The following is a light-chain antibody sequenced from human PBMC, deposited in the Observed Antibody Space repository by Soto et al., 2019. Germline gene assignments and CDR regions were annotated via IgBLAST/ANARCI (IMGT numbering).Light chain of an antibody. J-gene: IGKJ1*01. Sequence: DIQMTQSPSTLSASVGDRVTITCRASQSISSWLAWYQQKPGKAPKLLIYDASSLESGVPSRFGGSGSGTEFTLTISSLQPDDFATYYCQQYKGTFGQGTKVEIK. CDR3: QQYKGT. CDR2: DAS. V-gene: IGKV1-5*01. CDR1: QSISSW.